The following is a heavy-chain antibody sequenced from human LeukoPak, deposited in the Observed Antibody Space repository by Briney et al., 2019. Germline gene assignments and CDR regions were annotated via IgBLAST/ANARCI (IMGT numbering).Heavy chain of an antibody. CDR1: GGTFSSYA. CDR3: ARGDVIAAAASTLYYYYGMDV. V-gene: IGHV1-69*01. CDR2: IIPIFGTA. D-gene: IGHD6-13*01. Sequence: GASVKVSCKASGGTFSSYAISWVRQAPGQGLEWMGGIIPIFGTANYAQKFQGRVTITADESTSTAYMELSSLRSEDTAVYYCARGDVIAAAASTLYYYYGMDVWGQGTTVTVSS. J-gene: IGHJ6*02.